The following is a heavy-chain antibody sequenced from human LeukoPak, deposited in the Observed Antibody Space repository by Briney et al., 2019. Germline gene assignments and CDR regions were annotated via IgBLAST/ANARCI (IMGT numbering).Heavy chain of an antibody. CDR2: IYSGGST. CDR3: AREVAVGPFDY. Sequence: GGSLRLSCAASGFTFSTYTMSWVRQAPGKGLEWVSVIYSGGSTYYADSVKGRFTISRDNSKNTLYLQMNSLRVEDTAVYYCAREVAVGPFDYWGQGALVTVSS. D-gene: IGHD6-19*01. CDR1: GFTFSTYT. V-gene: IGHV3-53*01. J-gene: IGHJ4*02.